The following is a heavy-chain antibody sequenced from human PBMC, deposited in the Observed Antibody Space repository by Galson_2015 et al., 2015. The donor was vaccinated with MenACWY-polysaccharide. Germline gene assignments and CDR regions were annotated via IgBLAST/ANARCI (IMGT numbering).Heavy chain of an antibody. Sequence: SVKVSCKASGYTFTTYYIHWVRQARGQGLEWLGLINPSTAYTSFSQKFQGRVAMTRDTSTGTVHLELSSLTSADTAVYYCARERVYYDSSAYPYWGQGTLVTVSS. CDR3: ARERVYYDSSAYPY. CDR2: INPSTAYT. CDR1: GYTFTTYY. J-gene: IGHJ4*02. D-gene: IGHD3-22*01. V-gene: IGHV1-46*01.